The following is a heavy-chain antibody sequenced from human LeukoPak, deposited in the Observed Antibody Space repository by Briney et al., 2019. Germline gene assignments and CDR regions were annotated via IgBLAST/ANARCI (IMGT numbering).Heavy chain of an antibody. D-gene: IGHD6-13*01. V-gene: IGHV1-46*01. J-gene: IGHJ4*02. Sequence: GASVTVSFMSSGYTFTNYYMHWVRQAPGQGLEGMGIINPSGCSTSYAQKFQGRVTMTRDTSTSTVYMERSSLRSEDTAVYYCARAGGQQLVSNYWGQGTLGTVS. CDR3: ARAGGQQLVSNY. CDR2: INPSGCST. CDR1: GYTFTNYY.